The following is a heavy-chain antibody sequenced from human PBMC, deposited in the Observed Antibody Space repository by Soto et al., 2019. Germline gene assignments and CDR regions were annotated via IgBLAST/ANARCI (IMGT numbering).Heavy chain of an antibody. CDR2: IYYSGST. V-gene: IGHV4-31*03. Sequence: SETLSLTCTVSGGSISSGGYYWSWIRQHPGKGLEWIGYIYYSGSTYYNPSLKSRVTISVDTSKNQFSLKLSSVTAADTAVYYCARGYSYGYYFDYWGQGTLVTVSS. D-gene: IGHD5-18*01. CDR1: GGSISSGGYY. CDR3: ARGYSYGYYFDY. J-gene: IGHJ4*02.